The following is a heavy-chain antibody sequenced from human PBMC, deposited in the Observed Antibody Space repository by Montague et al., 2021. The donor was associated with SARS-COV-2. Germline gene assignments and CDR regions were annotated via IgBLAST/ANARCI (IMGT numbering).Heavy chain of an antibody. J-gene: IGHJ4*02. V-gene: IGHV4-34*01. CDR3: ARGARQGYGFRLGSFDY. Sequence: SETLSLTCAVYDGSFSGYYWNWIRQPPGKGLEWIGEINHSGSTNYIPSLKSRVTTSVDTSKNQFSLKLSSVTAADTAVYYCARGARQGYGFRLGSFDYWGQGTLVTVSS. CDR1: DGSFSGYY. D-gene: IGHD3-10*01. CDR2: INHSGST.